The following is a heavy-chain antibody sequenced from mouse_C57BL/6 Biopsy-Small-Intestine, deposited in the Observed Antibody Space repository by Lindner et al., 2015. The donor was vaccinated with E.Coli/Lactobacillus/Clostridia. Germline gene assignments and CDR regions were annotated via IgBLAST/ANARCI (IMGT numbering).Heavy chain of an antibody. D-gene: IGHD2-5*01. CDR1: GYRFTSYG. V-gene: IGHV1-20*01. CDR2: ISTYNGNT. Sequence: SVKVSCKTSGYRFTSYGINWVRQAPGQGLEWMGWISTYNGNTNYAPSLQGRVTLTTEKSMGTVYMEVTSLRSDDTALYYCARDRSYSSAWYAGFDYWGQGTLVTVSS. J-gene: IGHJ4*01. CDR3: ARDRSYSSAWYAGFDY.